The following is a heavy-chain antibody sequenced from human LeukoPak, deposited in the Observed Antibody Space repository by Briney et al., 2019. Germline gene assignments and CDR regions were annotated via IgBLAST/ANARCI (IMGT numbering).Heavy chain of an antibody. CDR3: ARVQYDSSGYYYERD. V-gene: IGHV1-8*01. J-gene: IGHJ4*02. D-gene: IGHD3-22*01. CDR1: GYTFTSYD. CDR2: MNPNSGNT. Sequence: ASVKVSCKASGYTFTSYDINWVRQATGQGLGWMGWMNPNSGNTGYAQKFQGRVTMTRNTSISTAYMQLSSLRSEDTAVYYCARVQYDSSGYYYERDWGQGTLVTVSS.